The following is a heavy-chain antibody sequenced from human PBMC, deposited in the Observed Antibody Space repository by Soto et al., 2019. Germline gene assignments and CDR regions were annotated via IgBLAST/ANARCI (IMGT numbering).Heavy chain of an antibody. CDR3: AKIYRGSDSSSRQDSYYGMDV. CDR2: ISSSGSTI. J-gene: IGHJ6*02. CDR1: GFTISDYY. D-gene: IGHD6-6*01. Sequence: GGSLRLSCAASGFTISDYYMSWIRQAPGKGLEWVSYISSSGSTIYYADSVKGRFTISRDNAKNSLYLQMNSLRAEDTAVYYCAKIYRGSDSSSRQDSYYGMDVWGQGTTVTVSS. V-gene: IGHV3-11*01.